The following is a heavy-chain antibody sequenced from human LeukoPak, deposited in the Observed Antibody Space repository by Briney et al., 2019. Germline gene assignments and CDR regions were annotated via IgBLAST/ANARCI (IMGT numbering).Heavy chain of an antibody. V-gene: IGHV4-34*01. J-gene: IGHJ4*02. CDR3: ARNPYDSSGYHIDY. Sequence: SETLSLTCAVYGGSFSGYYWSWIRQPPGKGLEWIGEINHSGSTNYNPSLKSRVTISVDTSKNQFSLKLSSVTAADTAVYYCARNPYDSSGYHIDYWGQGTLVTVSS. CDR1: GGSFSGYY. CDR2: INHSGST. D-gene: IGHD3-22*01.